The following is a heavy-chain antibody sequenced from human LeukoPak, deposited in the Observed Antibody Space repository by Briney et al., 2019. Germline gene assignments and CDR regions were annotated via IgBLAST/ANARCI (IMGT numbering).Heavy chain of an antibody. J-gene: IGHJ6*03. D-gene: IGHD3-16*01. CDR2: IYYSGST. CDR1: GYSISSGYY. Sequence: SEALSLTCAVSGYSISSGYYWGWIRQPPGKGLEWIGSIYYSGSTYYNPSLKSRVTISVDTSKNQFSLKLSSVTAADTAVYYCASIGASGPPGGILRYYYYYMYVWAKGTTVTVSS. CDR3: ASIGASGPPGGILRYYYYYMYV. V-gene: IGHV4-38-2*01.